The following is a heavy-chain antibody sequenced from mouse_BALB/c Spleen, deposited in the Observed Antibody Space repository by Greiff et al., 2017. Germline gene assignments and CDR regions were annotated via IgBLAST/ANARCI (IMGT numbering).Heavy chain of an antibody. D-gene: IGHD1-1*01. V-gene: IGHV14-3*02. J-gene: IGHJ1*01. CDR2: IDPANGNT. CDR3: ANRGSSYGYFDV. Sequence: VQLKQSGAELVKPGASVKLSCTASGFNIKDTYMHWVQQSPEQGLEWIGRIDPANGNTKYDPKFQGKATITADTSSNTAYLQLSSLTSEDTAVYYCANRGSSYGYFDVWGAGTTVTVSS. CDR1: GFNIKDTY.